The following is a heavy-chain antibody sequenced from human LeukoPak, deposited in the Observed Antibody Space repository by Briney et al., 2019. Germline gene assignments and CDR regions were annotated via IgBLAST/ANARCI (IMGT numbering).Heavy chain of an antibody. CDR3: ARAAYCSDSTCYSRD. D-gene: IGHD2-15*01. CDR2: INTNTGNP. J-gene: IGHJ4*02. V-gene: IGHV7-4-1*02. CDR1: GYTFTNYA. Sequence: GASVKVSCKASGYTFTNYAMKWVRQAPGQGLEWMGWINTNTGNPSYAQGFAGRFVLSLDTSVTTAYLEISSLKAEDTAVYYCARAAYCSDSTCYSRDWGQGTLVTVSS.